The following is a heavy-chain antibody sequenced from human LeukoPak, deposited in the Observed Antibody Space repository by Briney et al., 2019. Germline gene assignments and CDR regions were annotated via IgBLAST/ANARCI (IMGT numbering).Heavy chain of an antibody. J-gene: IGHJ5*02. CDR3: ARDYKYYYDSSGYYWNWFDP. CDR2: INPNSGGT. V-gene: IGHV1-2*02. Sequence: GASVKVSCKASGYTFTGYYMHWVRQAPGQGLEWMGWINPNSGGTNYAQKFQGRVTMTRDTSISTAYMELSRLRSDDTAVYYCARDYKYYYDSSGYYWNWFDPWGQGTLVTVSS. D-gene: IGHD3-22*01. CDR1: GYTFTGYY.